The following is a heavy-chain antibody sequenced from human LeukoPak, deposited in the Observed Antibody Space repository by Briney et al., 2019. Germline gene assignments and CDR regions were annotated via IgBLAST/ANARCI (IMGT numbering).Heavy chain of an antibody. J-gene: IGHJ5*02. CDR1: GGTFSSYA. CDR3: ARYDYSNYVVNWFDP. Sequence: GASVKVSCKASGGTFSSYAISWVRQAPGQGLEWMGGIIPIFGTANYAQKFQGRVTITTDESTSTAYMELSSLRSEDTAVYYCARYDYSNYVVNWFDPWVQGTLVTVSS. CDR2: IIPIFGTA. V-gene: IGHV1-69*05. D-gene: IGHD4-11*01.